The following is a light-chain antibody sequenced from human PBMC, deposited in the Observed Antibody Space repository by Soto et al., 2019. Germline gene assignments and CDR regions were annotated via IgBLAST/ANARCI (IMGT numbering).Light chain of an antibody. V-gene: IGKV1-33*01. J-gene: IGKJ5*01. CDR1: QTISQW. Sequence: DIQMTQSPSTLSASVGDRVIITCRAGQTISQWLAWYQQKPGRAPKLLIYDASNLEAGVPSRFRGSGSGTDFTFTISRLQPEDIATYYCQQYENLPTFGQGTRLEIK. CDR3: QQYENLPT. CDR2: DAS.